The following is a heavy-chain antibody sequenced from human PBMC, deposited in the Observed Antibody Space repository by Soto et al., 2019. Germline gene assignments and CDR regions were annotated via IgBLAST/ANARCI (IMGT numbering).Heavy chain of an antibody. CDR2: ITGSGGGT. D-gene: IGHD2-21*02. V-gene: IGHV3-23*01. CDR1: GVTFSSYA. Sequence: GGSLRLSCAASGVTFSSYAMNWVRQAPGKGLEWVSAITGSGGGTFYADSVKGRFTISRDNSKNTLYLQMNSLRAEDAALYFCAKRYVVTTISGPYYSYGMDVWGQGTTVTVSS. J-gene: IGHJ6*02. CDR3: AKRYVVTTISGPYYSYGMDV.